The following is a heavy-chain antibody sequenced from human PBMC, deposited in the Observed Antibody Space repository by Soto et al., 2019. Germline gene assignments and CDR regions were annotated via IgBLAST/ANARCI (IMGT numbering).Heavy chain of an antibody. J-gene: IGHJ4*02. CDR3: ARGVGVGGTSGMYDY. D-gene: IGHD1-26*01. CDR2: IHYSGST. CDR1: GGSISHYY. Sequence: QVQLQESGPGLVKPSETLSLTCTVSGGSISHYYWSWIRQPPGKGLEWIGYIHYSGSTNYNPSLKGRVTIXXDXSKXRVSLKSRSVTAAATAVYYCARGVGVGGTSGMYDYWGQGTLVTVSS. V-gene: IGHV4-59*01.